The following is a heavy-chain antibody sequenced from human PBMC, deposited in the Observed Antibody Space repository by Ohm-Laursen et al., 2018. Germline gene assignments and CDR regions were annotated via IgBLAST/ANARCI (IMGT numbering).Heavy chain of an antibody. V-gene: IGHV4-4*07. Sequence: GTLSLTCTVSGGSISSYYWNWIRQTAGKGLEWIGRIHSSGSTNYNPSLQSRVTMSEDTSKNQFSLRLSSVTAADTAVYFCARRDITKAFNIWGQGTLVTVSS. CDR2: IHSSGST. D-gene: IGHD2-21*02. CDR3: ARRDITKAFNI. CDR1: GGSISSYY. J-gene: IGHJ3*02.